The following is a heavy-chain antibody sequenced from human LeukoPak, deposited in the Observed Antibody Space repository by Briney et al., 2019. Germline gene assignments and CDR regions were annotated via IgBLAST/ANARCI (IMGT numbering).Heavy chain of an antibody. V-gene: IGHV1-46*01. CDR2: INPSGGST. CDR3: ARSQWANYDSSGYYQYNWFDP. CDR1: GYTFTSYG. Sequence: GASVKVSCKASGYTFTSYGISWVRQAPGQGLEWMGMINPSGGSTSYAQKFQGRVTMTRDTSTSTVYMELSSLRSEDTAVYYCARSQWANYDSSGYYQYNWFDPWGQGTLVTVSS. J-gene: IGHJ5*02. D-gene: IGHD3-22*01.